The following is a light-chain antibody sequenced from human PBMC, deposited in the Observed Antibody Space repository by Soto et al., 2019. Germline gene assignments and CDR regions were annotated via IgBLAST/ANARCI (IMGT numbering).Light chain of an antibody. CDR1: SSNIGSIT. CDR2: SNN. Sequence: QSVLTQPPSASGTPGQRVTISCSGSSSNIGSITVNWYQQLPGTAPKLLIYSNNQRPSGVPDRFSGSKSGTSASLAISGLQSEDEAEYYCAAWDDSLNGPVFGGGTKLTVL. V-gene: IGLV1-44*01. J-gene: IGLJ2*01. CDR3: AAWDDSLNGPV.